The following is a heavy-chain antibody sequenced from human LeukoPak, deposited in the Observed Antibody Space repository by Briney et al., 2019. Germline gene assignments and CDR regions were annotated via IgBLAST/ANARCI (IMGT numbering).Heavy chain of an antibody. V-gene: IGHV3-7*01. D-gene: IGHD3-22*01. CDR2: IKQEGSAK. Sequence: GGPLRLSCTASGFTFSSYWMSWVRQAPGKGLEGVANIKQEGSAKYYVDSVKDRFSISRHNAKNSLYLQMNSLRAEDTAVYYCAQEHVDSSGYYYVPNWFDPWGQGTLVIVSS. CDR3: AQEHVDSSGYYYVPNWFDP. CDR1: GFTFSSYW. J-gene: IGHJ5*02.